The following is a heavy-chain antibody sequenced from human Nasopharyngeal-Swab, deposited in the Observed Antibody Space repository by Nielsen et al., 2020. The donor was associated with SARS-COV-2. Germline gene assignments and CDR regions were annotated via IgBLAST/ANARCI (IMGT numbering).Heavy chain of an antibody. J-gene: IGHJ6*02. V-gene: IGHV4-39*07. CDR2: IYYSGST. D-gene: IGHD2-2*01. CDR1: GGSISSSSYY. Sequence: SETLSLTCTVSGGSISSSSYYWGWIRQPPGKGPEWIGSIYYSGSTYYNPSLKSRVTISVDTSKNQFSLKLSSVTAADTAVYYCARGRCSSTSCRGCSGGSCYYGMDVWGQGTTVTVSS. CDR3: ARGRCSSTSCRGCSGGSCYYGMDV.